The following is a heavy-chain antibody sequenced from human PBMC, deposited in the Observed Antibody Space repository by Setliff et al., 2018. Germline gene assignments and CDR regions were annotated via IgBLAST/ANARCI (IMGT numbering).Heavy chain of an antibody. V-gene: IGHV4-34*01. CDR3: ARGYCSSPSCFFAGWFDP. J-gene: IGHJ5*02. CDR2: INHTGST. CDR1: GGSFSGYY. D-gene: IGHD2-2*01. Sequence: SETLSLTCAVYGGSFSGYYWSWIRRPPGKGLEWIGEINHTGSTNYSPSLKSRVTISVDTSKNQFSLKLTSVTAADTAVYYCARGYCSSPSCFFAGWFDPWGQGTLVTVSS.